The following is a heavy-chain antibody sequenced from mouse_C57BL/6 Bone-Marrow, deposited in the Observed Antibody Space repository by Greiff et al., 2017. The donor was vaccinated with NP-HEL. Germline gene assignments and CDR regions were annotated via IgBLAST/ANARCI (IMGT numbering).Heavy chain of an antibody. J-gene: IGHJ2*01. CDR1: GYTFTSYG. V-gene: IGHV1-81*01. Sequence: VKLMESGAELARPGASVKLSCKASGYTFTSYGISWVKQRTGQGLEWIGEIYPRSGNTYYNEKFKGKATLTADKSSSTAYMELRSLTSEDSAVYFGARGGLLRYLYYFDYWGQGTTLTVSS. CDR2: IYPRSGNT. D-gene: IGHD1-1*01. CDR3: ARGGLLRYLYYFDY.